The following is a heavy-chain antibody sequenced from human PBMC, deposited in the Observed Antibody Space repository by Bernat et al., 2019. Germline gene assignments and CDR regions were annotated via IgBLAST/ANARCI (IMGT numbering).Heavy chain of an antibody. J-gene: IGHJ3*02. D-gene: IGHD2-15*01. CDR2: IIPILGIA. V-gene: IGHV1-69*08. CDR3: AREGCSGGSCYSDAFDI. Sequence: QVQLVQSGAEVKKPGSSVKVSCKASGGTFSSYTISWVRQAPGQGLEWMGRIIPILGIANYAQKFQGRVTITADKSTSTAYKELSSLRSEDTAVYYCAREGCSGGSCYSDAFDIWGQGTMVTVSS. CDR1: GGTFSSYT.